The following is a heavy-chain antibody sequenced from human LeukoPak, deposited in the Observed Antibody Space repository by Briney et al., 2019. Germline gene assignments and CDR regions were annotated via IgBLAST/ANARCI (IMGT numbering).Heavy chain of an antibody. D-gene: IGHD3-3*01. CDR3: ARGVSLLFMEWHFDY. Sequence: SETLSLTCTVSGGSISSYYWNWIRQPPGKGLESIGYVYYTGSTNYNPSLKSRVTISVDTSKNQFSLKLNSVTAADTAVYYCARGVSLLFMEWHFDYWGQGTLVTVSS. CDR1: GGSISSYY. CDR2: VYYTGST. J-gene: IGHJ4*02. V-gene: IGHV4-59*01.